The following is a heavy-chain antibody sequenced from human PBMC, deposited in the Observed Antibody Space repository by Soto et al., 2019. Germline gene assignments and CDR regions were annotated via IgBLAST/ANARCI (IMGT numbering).Heavy chain of an antibody. Sequence: EVQLVESGGGLVQPGGSLRLSCAASGFTVSSNYMSWVRQAPGKGLEWVSVIYSGGSTYYADSVKGRFTISRDNSKNTLYLQMNSLRAEDTAVYYCARDQVAGPPEGYYYGMDVWGPGTTVTVSS. J-gene: IGHJ6*02. V-gene: IGHV3-66*01. D-gene: IGHD6-19*01. CDR1: GFTVSSNY. CDR2: IYSGGST. CDR3: ARDQVAGPPEGYYYGMDV.